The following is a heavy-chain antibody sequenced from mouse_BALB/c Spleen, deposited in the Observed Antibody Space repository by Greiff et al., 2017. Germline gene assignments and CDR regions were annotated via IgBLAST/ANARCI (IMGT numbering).Heavy chain of an antibody. CDR2: IWSGGST. CDR3: ARMDD. V-gene: IGHV2-2*02. J-gene: IGHJ4*01. CDR1: GFSLTSYG. Sequence: VQLVESGPGLVQPSQSLSITCTVSGFSLTSYGVHWVRQSPGKGLEWLGVIWSGGSTDYNAAFISRLSISKDNSKSQVFFKMNSLQANDTAIYYCARMDDWGQGTSVTVSS.